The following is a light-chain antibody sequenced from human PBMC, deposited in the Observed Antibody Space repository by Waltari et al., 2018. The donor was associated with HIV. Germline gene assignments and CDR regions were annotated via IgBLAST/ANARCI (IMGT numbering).Light chain of an antibody. Sequence: QSVLTQPPSVSGAPGQRVTISCTGRRPNIGAGYDVHWYTPLPETAPKLLIYGDGNRPSGVPDRRSGSKSGTSASLAITGLQTEEDADDDCQSYDSGLSGWVFGGGTKLTVL. V-gene: IGLV1-40*01. CDR1: RPNIGAGYD. CDR3: QSYDSGLSGWV. CDR2: GDG. J-gene: IGLJ3*02.